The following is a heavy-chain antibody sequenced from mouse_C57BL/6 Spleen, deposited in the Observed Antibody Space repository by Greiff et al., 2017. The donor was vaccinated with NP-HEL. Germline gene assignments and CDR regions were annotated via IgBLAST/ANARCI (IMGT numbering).Heavy chain of an antibody. CDR3: ARGVGYDYAMDY. Sequence: EVKLVESGPGLVKPSQSLSLTCSVTGYSITSGYYWNWIRQFPGNKLEWMGYISYDGSNNYNPSLKNRISITRDTSKNQFFLKLNSVTTEDTATYYCARGVGYDYAMDYWGQGTSVTVSS. CDR1: GYSITSGYY. V-gene: IGHV3-6*01. D-gene: IGHD2-2*01. J-gene: IGHJ4*01. CDR2: ISYDGSN.